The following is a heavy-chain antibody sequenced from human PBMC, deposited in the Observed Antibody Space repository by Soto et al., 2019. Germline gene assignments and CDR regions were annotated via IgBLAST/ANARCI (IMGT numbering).Heavy chain of an antibody. J-gene: IGHJ6*01. CDR1: GYTFTSYG. V-gene: IGHV1-18*04. Sequence: QVQLVQSGAEVKKPGASVKVSCKASGYTFTSYGISWVRQAPGQGLEWMGWISAYNGNTNYAQKLQGRVTMTTDTSTSTAYMELRGLRSDDTAVYYCARVGYYDILTGYYYYYGMDVWGQGTTVTVSS. CDR2: ISAYNGNT. CDR3: ARVGYYDILTGYYYYYGMDV. D-gene: IGHD3-9*01.